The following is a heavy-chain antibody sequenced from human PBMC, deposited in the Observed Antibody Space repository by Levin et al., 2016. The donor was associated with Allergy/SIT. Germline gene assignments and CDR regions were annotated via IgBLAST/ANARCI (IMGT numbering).Heavy chain of an antibody. CDR3: AKDLYLFDY. V-gene: IGHV3-23*01. D-gene: IGHD5/OR15-5a*01. J-gene: IGHJ4*02. Sequence: WIRQPPGKGLEWVSAISGSGGSTYYADSVKGRFTISRDNSKNTLYLQMNSLRAEDTAVYYCAKDLYLFDYWGQGTLVTVSS. CDR2: ISGSGGST.